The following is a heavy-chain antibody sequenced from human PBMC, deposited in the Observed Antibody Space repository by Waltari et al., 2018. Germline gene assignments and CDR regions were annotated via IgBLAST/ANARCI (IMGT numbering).Heavy chain of an antibody. D-gene: IGHD6-13*01. CDR2: INHSGST. Sequence: QVQLQQWGAGLLKPSETLSLTCAVYGGSFSGYYWSWIRQPPGKGLEWIGEINHSGSTNYNPSLKSRVTISVDTSKNQFSLKLSSVTAADTAVYYCARRSATRYSSFFPGDYWGQGTLVTVSS. CDR1: GGSFSGYY. J-gene: IGHJ4*02. V-gene: IGHV4-34*01. CDR3: ARRSATRYSSFFPGDY.